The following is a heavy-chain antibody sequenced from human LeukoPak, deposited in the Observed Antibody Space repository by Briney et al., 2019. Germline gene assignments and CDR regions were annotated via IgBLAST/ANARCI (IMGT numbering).Heavy chain of an antibody. Sequence: GGSLRLSCAASGFSFGSSGINWVRQASGRGLEWVASIGSTGSDRYYADSVKGRFTISRDNAKNSLYLQINSLRVEDTAVYYCATETIGRHYDYWGQGTLLTVSS. V-gene: IGHV3-21*01. J-gene: IGHJ4*02. CDR2: IGSTGSDR. CDR3: ATETIGRHYDY. D-gene: IGHD1-14*01. CDR1: GFSFGSSG.